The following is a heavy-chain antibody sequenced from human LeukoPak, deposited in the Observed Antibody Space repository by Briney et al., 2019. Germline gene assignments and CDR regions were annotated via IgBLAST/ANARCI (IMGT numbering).Heavy chain of an antibody. Sequence: PGGSLRLSCAASGFTFSSLAMHWIRQPPGKGLEWIGEINHSGSTNYNPSLKSRVTISVDTSKNQFSLKLSSVTAADTAVYYCARGHGIAARRLDYWGQGTLVTVSS. CDR3: ARGHGIAARRLDY. V-gene: IGHV4-34*01. D-gene: IGHD6-6*01. CDR1: GFTFSSLA. J-gene: IGHJ4*02. CDR2: INHSGST.